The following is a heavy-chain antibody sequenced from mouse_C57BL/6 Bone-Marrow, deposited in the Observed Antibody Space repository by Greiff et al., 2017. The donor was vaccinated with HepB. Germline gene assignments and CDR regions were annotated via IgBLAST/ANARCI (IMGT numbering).Heavy chain of an antibody. CDR1: GFTFSDYG. J-gene: IGHJ3*01. CDR3: AIPAWFAY. V-gene: IGHV5-17*01. Sequence: EVKVVESGGGLVKPGGSLKLSCAASGFTFSDYGMHWVRQAPEKGLEWVAYISSGSSTIYYADTVKGRFTISRDNAKNTLFLQMTSLRSEDTAMYYCAIPAWFAYWGQGTLVTVSA. CDR2: ISSGSSTI.